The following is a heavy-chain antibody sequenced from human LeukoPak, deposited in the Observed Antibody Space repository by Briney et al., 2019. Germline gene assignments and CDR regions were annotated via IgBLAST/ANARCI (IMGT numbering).Heavy chain of an antibody. Sequence: GASVKVSCKASGYTFTVYYMHWVRQAPGQGLEWMGWINPNSGGTNYAQKFQGRVTMTRDTSISTAYMELSRLRSDDTAVYYCARPARARSGAGYCSGGSCLVFDYWGQGTLVTVSS. CDR3: ARPARARSGAGYCSGGSCLVFDY. V-gene: IGHV1-2*02. CDR2: INPNSGGT. D-gene: IGHD2-15*01. J-gene: IGHJ4*02. CDR1: GYTFTVYY.